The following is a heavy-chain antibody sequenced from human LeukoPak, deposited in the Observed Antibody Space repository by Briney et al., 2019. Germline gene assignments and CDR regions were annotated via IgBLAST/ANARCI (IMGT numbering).Heavy chain of an antibody. V-gene: IGHV3-30*18. CDR1: GFIFSDYY. D-gene: IGHD2-15*01. J-gene: IGHJ6*02. CDR2: TSYDESNK. Sequence: GGSLRLSCAASGFIFSDYYMSWIRQAPGKGLEWVAVTSYDESNKSYADSVKGRFTISRDNSKNTLYLQMDSLRAEDTAVYYCAKSGGYCSGGSCPGGYYYGMDVWGQGTTVTVSS. CDR3: AKSGGYCSGGSCPGGYYYGMDV.